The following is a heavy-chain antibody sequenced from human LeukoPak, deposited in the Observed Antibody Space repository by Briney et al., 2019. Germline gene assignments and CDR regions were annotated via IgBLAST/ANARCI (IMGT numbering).Heavy chain of an antibody. Sequence: KPGESLKISCKGSGYRFTNYWIGWVRQMPGKGLEWMGIIYPGDSETRYSPSFQGQVTISADKSMSTAYLQWSSLKASDTAMYYCARRRDLYSGSYYPFDYWGQGTLVTVSS. J-gene: IGHJ4*02. V-gene: IGHV5-51*03. CDR1: GYRFTNYW. CDR3: ARRRDLYSGSYYPFDY. D-gene: IGHD1-26*01. CDR2: IYPGDSET.